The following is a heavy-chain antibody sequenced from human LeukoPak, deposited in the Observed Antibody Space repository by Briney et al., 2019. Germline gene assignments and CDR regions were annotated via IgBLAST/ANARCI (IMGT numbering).Heavy chain of an antibody. Sequence: ASVKVSCKASGYTFTSYGISWVRQAPGQGLEWMGWISAYNGNTNYAQKLQGRVTMTRDTSTSTVYMELSSLRSEDTAVYYCARGHTRIFGVVIISDYWGQGTLVTASS. V-gene: IGHV1-18*01. CDR1: GYTFTSYG. CDR2: ISAYNGNT. J-gene: IGHJ4*02. CDR3: ARGHTRIFGVVIISDY. D-gene: IGHD3-3*01.